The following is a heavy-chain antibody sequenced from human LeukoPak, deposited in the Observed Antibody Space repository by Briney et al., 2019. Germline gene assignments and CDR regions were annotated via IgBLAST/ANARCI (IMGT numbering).Heavy chain of an antibody. D-gene: IGHD3-22*01. CDR2: ISSSGSTI. J-gene: IGHJ4*02. V-gene: IGHV3-48*01. CDR3: AGGHSSGYYPIDY. Sequence: PGGSLRLSCTASGFTFSNYDMNWVRQAPGKGLEWVSYISSSGSTIYYADSVKGRFTISRDNAKNSLYLQMNSLRVEDTAVYYCAGGHSSGYYPIDYWGQGTLVTVSS. CDR1: GFTFSNYD.